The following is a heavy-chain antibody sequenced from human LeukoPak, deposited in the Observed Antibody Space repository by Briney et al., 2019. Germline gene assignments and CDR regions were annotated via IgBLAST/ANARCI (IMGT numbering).Heavy chain of an antibody. CDR2: INHSGST. CDR3: ATTTIRLGY. CDR1: DGSFSGYS. V-gene: IGHV4-34*01. Sequence: SETLSLTCAVYDGSFSGYSWTWIRQPPGKGLEWIGEINHSGSTNYNPSLKSRVTISVDTSKNQFSLKLSSVTAADTAVYYCATTTIRLGYWGQGTLVTVSS. J-gene: IGHJ4*02. D-gene: IGHD1-26*01.